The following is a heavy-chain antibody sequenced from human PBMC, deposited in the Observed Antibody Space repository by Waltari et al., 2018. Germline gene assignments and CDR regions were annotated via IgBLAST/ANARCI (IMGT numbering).Heavy chain of an antibody. CDR3: ASLPKGWLPNRGVFDY. D-gene: IGHD3-10*01. CDR2: IIPILGIA. CDR1: GGTFSSYA. J-gene: IGHJ4*02. Sequence: QVQLVQSGAEVKKPGSSVKVSCKASGGTFSSYAISWVRQAPGQGLEWMGGIIPILGIANYAQKFQGRVTITADKSTSTAYMELSSLRSEDTAVYYCASLPKGWLPNRGVFDYWGQGTLVTVSS. V-gene: IGHV1-69*10.